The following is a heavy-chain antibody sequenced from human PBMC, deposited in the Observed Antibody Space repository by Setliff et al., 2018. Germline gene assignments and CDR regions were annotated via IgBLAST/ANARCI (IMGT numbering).Heavy chain of an antibody. J-gene: IGHJ3*01. CDR2: IITNTGKT. CDR3: ARFGGSCSSSSCYASDL. CDR1: GYTFSTYG. V-gene: IGHV1-18*01. D-gene: IGHD2-2*01. Sequence: GASVKVSCKASGYTFSTYGLHWVRQAPGQGPEWMGMIITNTGKTSYAQKFQGRVTMTTDTSTGTGHMELRSLRSDDTAVYFCARFGGSCSSSSCYASDLWGQGTMVTVS.